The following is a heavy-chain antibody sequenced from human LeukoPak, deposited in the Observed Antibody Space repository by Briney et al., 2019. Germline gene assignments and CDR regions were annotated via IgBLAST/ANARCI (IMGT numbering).Heavy chain of an antibody. Sequence: ASVKVSCKASGYTFTSYYMHWVRQAPGQGLEWMGLINPSGGSTSYAQKFQGRVTMTRDMSTSTVYMELSSLRSEDTAVYYCARGGGYYDSTVDAFDIWGQGTMVTVSS. CDR1: GYTFTSYY. CDR2: INPSGGST. V-gene: IGHV1-46*01. D-gene: IGHD3-22*01. J-gene: IGHJ3*02. CDR3: ARGGGYYDSTVDAFDI.